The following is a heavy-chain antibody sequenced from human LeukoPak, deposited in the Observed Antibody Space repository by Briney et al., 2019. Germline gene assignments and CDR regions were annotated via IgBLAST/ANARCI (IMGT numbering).Heavy chain of an antibody. J-gene: IGHJ6*02. V-gene: IGHV3-23*01. CDR3: AKHFPAAKYYYGMDV. CDR2: ISGSGGST. D-gene: IGHD2-2*01. Sequence: GGSLRPSCTASGFTFSSYAMSWVRQAPGKGLEWVSAISGSGGSTYYADSVKGRFTISRDNSKNTLYLQMNSLRAEDTAVYYCAKHFPAAKYYYGMDVWGQGTTVTVSS. CDR1: GFTFSSYA.